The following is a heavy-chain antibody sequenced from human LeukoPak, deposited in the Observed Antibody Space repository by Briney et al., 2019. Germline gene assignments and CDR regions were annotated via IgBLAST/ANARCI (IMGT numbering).Heavy chain of an antibody. Sequence: ASVKVSCKASGYTFTSYDINWVRQATGQGLEWMGWMNPNSGNAGYAQKFQGRVTMTRNTSISTAYMELSSLRSEDTAVYYCASRYYDSSGYTGWDFDIWGQGTMVTVSS. V-gene: IGHV1-8*01. D-gene: IGHD3-22*01. J-gene: IGHJ3*02. CDR1: GYTFTSYD. CDR3: ASRYYDSSGYTGWDFDI. CDR2: MNPNSGNA.